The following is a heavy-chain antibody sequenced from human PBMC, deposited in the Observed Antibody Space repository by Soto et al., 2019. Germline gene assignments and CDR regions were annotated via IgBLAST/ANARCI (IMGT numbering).Heavy chain of an antibody. CDR2: INGGNGDT. Sequence: KRSRASVKVSCKASGYTFTGYAIHWVRQAPGQRHEWMGWINGGNGDTKYSQKFQGRVTITRDKPASTAYMERTSLGSEDTAVYHCARGYCSSASCQYYFDFWGQGTLVTVSS. CDR3: ARGYCSSASCQYYFDF. D-gene: IGHD2-2*01. J-gene: IGHJ4*02. CDR1: GYTFTGYA. V-gene: IGHV1-3*01.